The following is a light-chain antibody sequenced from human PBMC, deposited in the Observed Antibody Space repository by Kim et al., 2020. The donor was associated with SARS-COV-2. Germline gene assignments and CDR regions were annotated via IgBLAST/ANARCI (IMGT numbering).Light chain of an antibody. Sequence: GKTVRRKRKGDRHRSYYESWKQQKAGQAKIIVNYGKNNRPAGIPDRFCGKRSENTDSLTNTGTQEGDEDDYYSNTRDSNDNVVFGGGTKLTVL. CDR2: GKN. V-gene: IGLV3-19*01. J-gene: IGLJ2*01. CDR1: RHRSYY. CDR3: NTRDSNDNVV.